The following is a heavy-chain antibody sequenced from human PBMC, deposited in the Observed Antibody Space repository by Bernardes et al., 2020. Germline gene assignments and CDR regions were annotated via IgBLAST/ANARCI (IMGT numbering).Heavy chain of an antibody. CDR2: IKTDGSEK. J-gene: IGHJ4*02. Sequence: GGSLSRSCAASGFSVYDYWMNWVRPAPGKGLEWVATIKTDGSEKNYVDSVKGRFTISRDNAKNSLYLQMNSLRAEDTAVYYCARVIRESPGFFSDYWGQGTLVTVSS. CDR3: ARVIRESPGFFSDY. V-gene: IGHV3-7*01. D-gene: IGHD3-3*01. CDR1: GFSVYDYW.